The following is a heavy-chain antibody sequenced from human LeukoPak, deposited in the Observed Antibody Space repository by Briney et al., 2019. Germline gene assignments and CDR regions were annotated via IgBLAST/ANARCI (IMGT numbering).Heavy chain of an antibody. V-gene: IGHV3-73*01. CDR2: IRSTANGYAT. CDR1: GFTFSGSA. J-gene: IGHJ4*02. CDR3: TRLVNYYDSSGYYSGGNFDY. D-gene: IGHD3-22*01. Sequence: GGSLRLSCAASGFTFSGSALHWVRQASGKGLEWVGRIRSTANGYATAYAASVKGRFTISRDDSKNTAYLQMDSLKTEDTAVYYCTRLVNYYDSSGYYSGGNFDYWGQGTLVTVSS.